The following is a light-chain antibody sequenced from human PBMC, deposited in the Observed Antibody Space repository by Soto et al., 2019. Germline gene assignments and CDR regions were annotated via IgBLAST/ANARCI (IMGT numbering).Light chain of an antibody. V-gene: IGKV3-11*01. Sequence: EIVLTQSPATLSLSPGERATLSCRASQSVSSYLAWYQQKPGQAPRLLIYDASNRATGIPARFSGSGSGTDFTLGISSLEPEDFAVYYCQPRSNWHWTFGQGTKVEIK. CDR2: DAS. CDR1: QSVSSY. CDR3: QPRSNWHWT. J-gene: IGKJ1*01.